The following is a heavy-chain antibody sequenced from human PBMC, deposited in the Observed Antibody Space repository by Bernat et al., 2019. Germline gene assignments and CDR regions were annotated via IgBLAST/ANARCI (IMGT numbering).Heavy chain of an antibody. CDR2: ISTVSTYT. CDR3: ARGTREPDY. CDR1: GFTFSDYY. D-gene: IGHD3-10*01. J-gene: IGHJ4*02. Sequence: VQLVESGGGLVKPGGSLRLSCVASGFTFSDYYMSWIRQAPGKGLEWVSFISTVSTYTNYVDSVKGRFTISRDDAENSLYLQMDSLRAEDTAVYFCARGTREPDYWGQGTLVTVSS. V-gene: IGHV3-11*06.